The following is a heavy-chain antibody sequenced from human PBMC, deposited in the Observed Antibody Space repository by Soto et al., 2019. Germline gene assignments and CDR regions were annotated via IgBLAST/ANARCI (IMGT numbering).Heavy chain of an antibody. CDR1: GFTFSSYS. Sequence: EVQLVESGGGLVKPGASLRLSCAASGFTFSSYSMSWVRQAPGRGLEWVSSISSSSSYIYYADSVKGRFTISRDNAKTSLYLQMNRLGAEDTGVYYCARESYDFWTAYSYWGQGTQVTVSS. J-gene: IGHJ4*02. D-gene: IGHD3-3*01. CDR2: ISSSSSYI. CDR3: ARESYDFWTAYSY. V-gene: IGHV3-21*01.